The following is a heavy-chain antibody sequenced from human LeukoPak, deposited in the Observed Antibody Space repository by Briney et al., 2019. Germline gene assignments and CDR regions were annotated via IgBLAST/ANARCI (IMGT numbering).Heavy chain of an antibody. Sequence: YLGGSLRLSCAASGFTFSSYSMNWVRQAPGKGLEWVSSISSSSSHIYYADSVKGRFTISRDNAKNSLYLQMNSLRAEDTAVYYCARDPFDYGGGAFDIWGQGTMVTVSS. D-gene: IGHD4/OR15-4a*01. CDR1: GFTFSSYS. CDR3: ARDPFDYGGGAFDI. V-gene: IGHV3-21*01. J-gene: IGHJ3*02. CDR2: ISSSSSHI.